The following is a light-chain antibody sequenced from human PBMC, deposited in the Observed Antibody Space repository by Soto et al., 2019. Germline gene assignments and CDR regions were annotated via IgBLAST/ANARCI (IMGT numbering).Light chain of an antibody. V-gene: IGLV1-44*01. CDR2: SNN. CDR1: ISNIGSNT. J-gene: IGLJ2*01. CDR3: AAWDDSLNGHVV. Sequence: QSVLTQPPSASGTPGQRVTISCSGSISNIGSNTVNWYQQLPGTAPKLLIYSNNQPPSGVPDRFSGSKSGTSASLAISGLQTEDEADYYCAAWDDSLNGHVVFGGGTKLTVL.